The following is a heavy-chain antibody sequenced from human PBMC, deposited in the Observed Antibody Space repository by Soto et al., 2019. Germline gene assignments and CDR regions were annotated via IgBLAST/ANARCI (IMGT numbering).Heavy chain of an antibody. CDR3: AKDQAVLVPAAIHDY. V-gene: IGHV3-30*18. D-gene: IGHD2-2*01. CDR2: ISYDGSNK. CDR1: GFTFSSYG. Sequence: PGGSLRLSCAASGFTFSSYGMHWVRQAPGKGLEWVAVISYDGSNKYYADSVKGRFTISRDNSKNTLYLQMNSLRAEDTAVYYCAKDQAVLVPAAIHDYWGQGTLVTVSS. J-gene: IGHJ4*02.